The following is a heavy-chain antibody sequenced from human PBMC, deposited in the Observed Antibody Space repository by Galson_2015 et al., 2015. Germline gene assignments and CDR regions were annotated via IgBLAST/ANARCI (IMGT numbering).Heavy chain of an antibody. CDR3: AGGGDTHFDI. Sequence: SLRLSCAASGFTFGDTGLHWVRQASGKGLVWVGRIRSNTINYATLYAASVNGRFTFSRDDSRNTAYLKMNSLETEDAAVYYCAGGGDTHFDIWGQGTMVTVSS. V-gene: IGHV3-73*01. CDR1: GFTFGDTG. D-gene: IGHD4-17*01. J-gene: IGHJ3*02. CDR2: IRSNTINYAT.